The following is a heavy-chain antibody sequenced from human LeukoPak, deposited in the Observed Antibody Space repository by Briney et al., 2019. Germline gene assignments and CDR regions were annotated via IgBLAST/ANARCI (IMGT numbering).Heavy chain of an antibody. D-gene: IGHD5-18*01. CDR3: AKDTTWIQLWLN. CDR1: GFTFSSYG. V-gene: IGHV3-23*01. J-gene: IGHJ4*02. CDR2: ISGSGGST. Sequence: GRSLRLSCAASGFTFSSYGMHWVRQAPGKGLEWVSAISGSGGSTYYAGSVKGRFTISRDNSKNTLFLQINSLRAEDTAVYYCAKDTTWIQLWLNWGQGTLVTVSS.